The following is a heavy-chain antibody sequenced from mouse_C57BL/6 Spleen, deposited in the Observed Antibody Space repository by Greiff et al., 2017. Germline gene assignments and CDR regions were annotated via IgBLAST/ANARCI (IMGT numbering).Heavy chain of an antibody. CDR1: GFTFSSYA. CDR3: ARDGNYYAMDY. V-gene: IGHV5-4*01. D-gene: IGHD2-1*01. J-gene: IGHJ4*01. Sequence: EVQLVESGGGLVKPGGSLKLSCAASGFTFSSYAMSWVRQTPEKRLEWVATISDGGSYTSYPDNVKGRFTISRDNAKNNLYLQMSHLKSEDTAMYYCARDGNYYAMDYWGQGTSVTVSS. CDR2: ISDGGSYT.